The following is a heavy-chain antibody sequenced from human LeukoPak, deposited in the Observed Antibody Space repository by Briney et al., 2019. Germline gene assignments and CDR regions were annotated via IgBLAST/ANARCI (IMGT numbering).Heavy chain of an antibody. Sequence: GSLRLFCAASGFTFSTYWMAWVRQTPEKGLVWVSCINGDGTSTVYADSVKGRFTISRDNAKNTMYLQMNSLRAEDTAVYYCAKSAWNALDIWGQGTMVTVSS. J-gene: IGHJ3*02. CDR2: INGDGTST. D-gene: IGHD1-1*01. V-gene: IGHV3-74*01. CDR3: AKSAWNALDI. CDR1: GFTFSTYW.